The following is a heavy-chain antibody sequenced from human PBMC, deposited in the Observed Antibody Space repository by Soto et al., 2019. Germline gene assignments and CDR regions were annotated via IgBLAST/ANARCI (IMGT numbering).Heavy chain of an antibody. CDR3: ATVIVPAAMLVYFQH. D-gene: IGHD2-2*01. CDR1: GYTLTELS. J-gene: IGHJ1*01. Sequence: GASVKVCCKVSGYTLTELSMHWVRQAPGKGLEWMGGFDPEDGETIYAQKFQGRVTMTEDTSTDTAYMELSSLRSEDTAVYYCATVIVPAAMLVYFQHWGQGTLVTVSS. CDR2: FDPEDGET. V-gene: IGHV1-24*01.